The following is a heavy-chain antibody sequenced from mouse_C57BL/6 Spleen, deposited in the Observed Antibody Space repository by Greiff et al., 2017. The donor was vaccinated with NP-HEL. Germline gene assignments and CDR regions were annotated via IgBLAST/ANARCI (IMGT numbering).Heavy chain of an antibody. V-gene: IGHV1-66*01. CDR3: ARHDYDSYWYFDV. J-gene: IGHJ1*03. CDR1: GYSFTSYY. CDR2: IYPGSGNT. D-gene: IGHD2-4*01. Sequence: QVQLQQSGPELVKPGASVKISCKASGYSFTSYYIHWVKQRPGQGLEWIGWIYPGSGNTKYNEKFKGKATLTADTSSSTAYMQLSSLTSEDSAVYYCARHDYDSYWYFDVWGTGTTVTVSS.